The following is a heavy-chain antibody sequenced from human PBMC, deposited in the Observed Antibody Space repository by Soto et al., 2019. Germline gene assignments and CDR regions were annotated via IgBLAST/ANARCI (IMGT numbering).Heavy chain of an antibody. D-gene: IGHD1-26*01. CDR2: IDPRDSYT. CDR3: ARPSRGGSSEF. V-gene: IGHV5-10-1*01. CDR1: GYTFTNSW. Sequence: GESLQISCKTSGYTFTNSWISWVRQMPGKGLEWMGRIDPRDSYTTYSPSFRGHVTISVDKSISTAYLQWSSLKASDTAVYYCARPSRGGSSEFWGQGTPVTVSS. J-gene: IGHJ1*01.